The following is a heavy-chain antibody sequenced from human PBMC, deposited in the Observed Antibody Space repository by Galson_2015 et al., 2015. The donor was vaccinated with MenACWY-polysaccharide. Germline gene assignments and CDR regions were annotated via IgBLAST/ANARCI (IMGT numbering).Heavy chain of an antibody. V-gene: IGHV3-7*01. Sequence: SLRLSCAASGFIISGYWMSWVRQAPGKGLEWVASIKPDASEKYYVDSVKGRFTISRDNAKNSLYLQMNSLRAEDTAVYYCANWRWLPHWGQGTLVTVSS. CDR1: GFIISGYW. CDR2: IKPDASEK. CDR3: ANWRWLPH. D-gene: IGHD5-24*01. J-gene: IGHJ4*02.